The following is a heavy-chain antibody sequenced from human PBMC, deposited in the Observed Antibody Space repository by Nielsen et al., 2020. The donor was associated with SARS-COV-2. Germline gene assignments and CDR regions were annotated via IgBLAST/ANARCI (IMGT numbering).Heavy chain of an antibody. Sequence: WIRQPPGKGLEWIGYIYYSGSTNYNPSLKSRVTISVDTSKNQFSLKPSSVTAADTAVYYCASSGSSWSRAGSHYFDYWGQGTLVTVSS. CDR2: IYYSGST. CDR3: ASSGSSWSRAGSHYFDY. V-gene: IGHV4-59*12. J-gene: IGHJ4*02. D-gene: IGHD6-13*01.